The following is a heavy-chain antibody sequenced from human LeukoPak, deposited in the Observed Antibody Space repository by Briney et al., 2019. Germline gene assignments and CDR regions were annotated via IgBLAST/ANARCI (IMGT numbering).Heavy chain of an antibody. CDR2: INPSGGST. Sequence: ASVKVSCKASGYTFTSYYMHWVRQAPGQGLEWMGIINPSGGSTSYAQKFQGRVTMTRDTSTSTVYMELSSLRSEDTAVYYCARDVGGNSYYYYYMDVWSKGTTVTVSS. J-gene: IGHJ6*03. V-gene: IGHV1-46*01. CDR1: GYTFTSYY. D-gene: IGHD4-23*01. CDR3: ARDVGGNSYYYYYMDV.